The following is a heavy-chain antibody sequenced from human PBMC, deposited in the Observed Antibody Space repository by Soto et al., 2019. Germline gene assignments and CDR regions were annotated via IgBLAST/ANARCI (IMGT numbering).Heavy chain of an antibody. D-gene: IGHD3-3*01. J-gene: IGHJ6*02. CDR3: ARVGRVDYDFWSAYYYYYGMDV. Sequence: PGGSLRLSCAASGFTFSSYEMNWVRQAPGKGLEWVSYISSSGSTIYYADPVKGRFTISRDNAKNSLYLQMNSLRAEDTAVYYCARVGRVDYDFWSAYYYYYGMDVWGQGTTVTVSS. CDR1: GFTFSSYE. CDR2: ISSSGSTI. V-gene: IGHV3-48*03.